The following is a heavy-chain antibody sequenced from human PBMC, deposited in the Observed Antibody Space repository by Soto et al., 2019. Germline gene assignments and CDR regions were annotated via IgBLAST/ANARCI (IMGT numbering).Heavy chain of an antibody. V-gene: IGHV3-23*01. D-gene: IGHD3-3*01. CDR2: ISASGDAT. Sequence: PGGSLRLSCAASGFAFSDFGMGWVRQAPGKGLEWVSVISASGDATYYAASVKGRFTLSRDNSKNTLYLQMNSLTVADTAVYYCAKKLTIYGVDPSDYWGHGTQFTVSS. J-gene: IGHJ4*01. CDR1: GFAFSDFG. CDR3: AKKLTIYGVDPSDY.